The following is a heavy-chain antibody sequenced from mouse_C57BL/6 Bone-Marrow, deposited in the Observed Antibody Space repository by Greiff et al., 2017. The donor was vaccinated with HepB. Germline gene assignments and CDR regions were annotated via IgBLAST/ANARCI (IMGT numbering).Heavy chain of an antibody. CDR2: IYPGRGST. J-gene: IGHJ3*01. CDR1: GYTFTSYW. Sequence: QVQLQQPGAELVKPGASVKLSCKASGYTFTSYWITWVKPRPGQGLEWIGDIYPGRGSTNYNEKFKSKATLTVDTSSSTAYMQLISLTSEDSAVYYCTSYYYGSRAWFAYWGQGTLVTVSA. D-gene: IGHD1-1*01. V-gene: IGHV1-55*01. CDR3: TSYYYGSRAWFAY.